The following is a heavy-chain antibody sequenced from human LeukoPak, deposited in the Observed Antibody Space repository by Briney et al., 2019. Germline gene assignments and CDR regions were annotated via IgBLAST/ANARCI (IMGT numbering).Heavy chain of an antibody. CDR2: IYYSGST. D-gene: IGHD1-26*01. V-gene: IGHV4-59*01. J-gene: IGHJ4*02. CDR3: ATDPVPSPISGSYPSKN. CDR1: GGSLSDYY. Sequence: PSETLSLTCAVYGGSLSDYYWSWIRQSPGKGLEWIGYIYYSGSTNYNPSLKSRVTISVDTSKNQFSLKLSSVTAADTAVYYCATDPVPSPISGSYPSKNWGQGTLVTVSS.